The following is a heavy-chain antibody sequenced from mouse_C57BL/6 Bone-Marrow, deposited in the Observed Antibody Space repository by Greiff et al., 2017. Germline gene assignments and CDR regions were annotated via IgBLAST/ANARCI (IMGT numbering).Heavy chain of an antibody. V-gene: IGHV14-4*01. D-gene: IGHD2-3*01. CDR2: IDPEIGDT. J-gene: IGHJ2*01. CDR3: SSFDGNYFDF. CDR1: GFNIKDDY. Sequence: VQLQQSGAELVRPGASVKLSCTASGFNIKDDYIHWVKQRPDQGLEWIGWIDPEIGDTEYASKFQGKATITSDTSSNTAYLQLSSLTSADTAVYYCSSFDGNYFDFWGQGTPLTVAS.